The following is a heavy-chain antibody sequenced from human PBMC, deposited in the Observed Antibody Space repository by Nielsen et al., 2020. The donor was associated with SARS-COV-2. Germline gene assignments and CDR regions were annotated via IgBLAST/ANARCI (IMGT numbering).Heavy chain of an antibody. Sequence: GGSLRLSCAASGFTFSSYGTHWVRQAPGKGLEWVAVISYDGSNKYYADSVKGRFTISRDNSKNTLYLQMNSLRAEDTAVYYCASDSNSYNYYYYYGMDVWGQGTTVTVSS. D-gene: IGHD2-2*01. V-gene: IGHV3-30*03. CDR2: ISYDGSNK. CDR1: GFTFSSYG. J-gene: IGHJ6*02. CDR3: ASDSNSYNYYYYYGMDV.